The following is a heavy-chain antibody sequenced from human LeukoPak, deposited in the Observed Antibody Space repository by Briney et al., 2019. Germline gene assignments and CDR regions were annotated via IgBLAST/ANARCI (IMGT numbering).Heavy chain of an antibody. D-gene: IGHD2-15*01. J-gene: IGHJ4*02. CDR2: ISGDGGST. CDR3: AKDNVDCSGGSCYLYYFDY. Sequence: TGGSLRLSCAASGFTFDDYAMHWVRQAPGKGLEWVSLISGDGGSTYYADSVKGRFTISRDNSKNSLYLQMNSLRTEDTALYYCAKDNVDCSGGSCYLYYFDYWGQGTLVTVSS. CDR1: GFTFDDYA. V-gene: IGHV3-43*02.